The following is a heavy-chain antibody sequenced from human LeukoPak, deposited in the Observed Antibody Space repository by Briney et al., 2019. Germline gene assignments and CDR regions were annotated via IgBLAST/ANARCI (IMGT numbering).Heavy chain of an antibody. CDR2: IYYTGAT. Sequence: PSETLSLTCTVSGGSISSYYWTWIRQPPGKGLEWIGYIYYTGATSYNPSLKSRVTISVDTSKKQFCLKLTSVTAADTAVYYCARYGGSGWVIDNWGQGTLVTVSS. CDR3: ARYGGSGWVIDN. J-gene: IGHJ4*02. CDR1: GGSISSYY. V-gene: IGHV4-59*08. D-gene: IGHD6-19*01.